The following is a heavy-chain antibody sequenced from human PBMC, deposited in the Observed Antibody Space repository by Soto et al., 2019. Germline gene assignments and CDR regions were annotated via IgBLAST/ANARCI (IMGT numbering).Heavy chain of an antibody. J-gene: IGHJ4*02. CDR2: ISAYNGNT. CDR1: GYTFTSYG. D-gene: IGHD4-17*01. V-gene: IGHV1-18*01. CDR3: ARDRPRLTTVTTGFDY. Sequence: QVQLAQSGAEVKKPGASVKVSCKASGYTFTSYGISWVRQAPGQGLEWMGWISAYNGNTNYAQKLQGRVTMTTDTSTSTAYMELRSLRSDDTAVYYCARDRPRLTTVTTGFDYWGQGTLVTVSS.